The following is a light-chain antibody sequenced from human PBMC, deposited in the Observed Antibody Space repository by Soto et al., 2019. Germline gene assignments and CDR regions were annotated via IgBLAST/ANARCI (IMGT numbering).Light chain of an antibody. V-gene: IGKV1-33*01. CDR3: QHDHYLPIT. Sequence: DIQLTQSPASVSASVGDRVTITCQASQDVAYYLTWYQQKPGEAPKVLIYDASNLESGVTSRFSGSGSGTGFTFTISSLQPEDLATYYCQHDHYLPITFGRGTRLEFK. CDR2: DAS. CDR1: QDVAYY. J-gene: IGKJ5*01.